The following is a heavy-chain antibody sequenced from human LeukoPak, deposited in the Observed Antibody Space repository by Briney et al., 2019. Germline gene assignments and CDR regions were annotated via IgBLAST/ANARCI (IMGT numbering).Heavy chain of an antibody. CDR1: GYTFTSYG. CDR3: ARDRASSSPFDY. J-gene: IGHJ4*02. D-gene: IGHD6-13*01. CDR2: ISAYNGNT. Sequence: ASVNVSCKASGYTFTSYGISWVRQAPGQGREWMGWISAYNGNTNYAQKLQGRVTMTTDSSTSTAYMELRSLRSDDTAVYYCARDRASSSPFDYWGQGTLVTVSS. V-gene: IGHV1-18*01.